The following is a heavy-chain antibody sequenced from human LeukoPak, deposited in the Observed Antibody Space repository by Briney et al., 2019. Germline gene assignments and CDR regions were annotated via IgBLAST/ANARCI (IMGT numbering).Heavy chain of an antibody. Sequence: PGESLKISCKGSGYSFTRYWIGWVRQMPGKGLEWMGIIYPGDSDTRYSPSFQGQVTISADKSISTAYLQWSSLKASDTAMYYCARRADYYNSSGYYRANWFDPWGQGTLVTVSS. V-gene: IGHV5-51*01. CDR3: ARRADYYNSSGYYRANWFDP. J-gene: IGHJ5*02. CDR1: GYSFTRYW. D-gene: IGHD3-22*01. CDR2: IYPGDSDT.